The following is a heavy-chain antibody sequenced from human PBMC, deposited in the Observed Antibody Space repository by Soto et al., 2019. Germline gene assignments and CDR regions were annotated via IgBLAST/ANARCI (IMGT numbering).Heavy chain of an antibody. CDR2: ISGGGDRT. D-gene: IGHD6-19*01. J-gene: IGHJ2*01. V-gene: IGHV3-23*01. Sequence: EVQLLESGGGLVQPGGSLRLSCVGSGFTFINHAMNWVRQTPGKGLEWVSTISGGGDRTFDADTVKGRFTISRDNSKNTVNLPMNSLRADDTAVYYCARKVLGSSSRPDWWYFDLWGRGTLVTVSS. CDR1: GFTFINHA. CDR3: ARKVLGSSSRPDWWYFDL.